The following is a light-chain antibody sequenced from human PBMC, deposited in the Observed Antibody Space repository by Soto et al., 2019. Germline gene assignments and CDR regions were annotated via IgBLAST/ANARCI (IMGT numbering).Light chain of an antibody. J-gene: IGKJ3*01. CDR3: QQYNEWPFT. Sequence: EMVMTQSPATLSVSPGERATLSCRASQNVHSNLAWYQQKPGQAHRLLIYLASTRATGIPARLSGSGSGTEFTLTISSLQSEDFAVYYCQQYNEWPFTFGPGTKVDIK. CDR1: QNVHSN. V-gene: IGKV3-15*01. CDR2: LAS.